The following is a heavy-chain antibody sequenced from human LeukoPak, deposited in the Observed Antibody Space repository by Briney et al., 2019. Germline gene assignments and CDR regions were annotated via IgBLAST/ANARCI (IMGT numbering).Heavy chain of an antibody. D-gene: IGHD6-13*01. Sequence: ASVTVSCKASGYTFTSYGISWVRQAPGQGLEWMGWISAYNGNTNYAQKFQGRVTMTTDTSTNTAYMELRSLRSDDTAVYYCARKQQLVGDYWGQGTLVTVSS. V-gene: IGHV1-18*01. CDR2: ISAYNGNT. J-gene: IGHJ4*02. CDR1: GYTFTSYG. CDR3: ARKQQLVGDY.